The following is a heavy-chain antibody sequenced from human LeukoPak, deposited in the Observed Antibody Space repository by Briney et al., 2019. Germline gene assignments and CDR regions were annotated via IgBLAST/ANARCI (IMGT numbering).Heavy chain of an antibody. CDR2: IKRKNDLGTT. Sequence: GGSLRLSCAASGFTFSSYSMNWVRQAPGKGLEWVGRIKRKNDLGTTDYAAPVKARFTISRDDSKNTLYLQMNSLKTEDTAVYYCTAENFLYAFDIWGQGTMVTVSS. CDR1: GFTFSSYS. V-gene: IGHV3-15*01. D-gene: IGHD1-7*01. CDR3: TAENFLYAFDI. J-gene: IGHJ3*02.